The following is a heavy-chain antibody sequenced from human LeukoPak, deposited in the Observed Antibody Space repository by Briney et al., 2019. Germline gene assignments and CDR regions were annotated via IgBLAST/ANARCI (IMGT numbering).Heavy chain of an antibody. V-gene: IGHV4-59*08. D-gene: IGHD3-22*01. Sequence: SETLSLTCTVSGGSISSYYWSWIRQPPGKGLEWIGYIYYSGSTNYNPSLKSRVTISVDTSKNQFSLKLSSVTAEDTAVYYCARQISGSLVYYWGQGTLVTVS. CDR2: IYYSGST. J-gene: IGHJ4*02. CDR1: GGSISSYY. CDR3: ARQISGSLVYY.